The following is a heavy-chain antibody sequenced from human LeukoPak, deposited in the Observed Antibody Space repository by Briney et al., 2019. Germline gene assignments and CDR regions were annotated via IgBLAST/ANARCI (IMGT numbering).Heavy chain of an antibody. V-gene: IGHV1-46*01. D-gene: IGHD5-12*01. Sequence: ASVKVSCKASGYTFTSYYMHWVRQAPGQGLEWMGIINPSGGSTSYAQKFQGRVTMTRDTSTSTVYMELSSLRSEDTAVYYCTRTSGYQPYNNWFGPWGRGTLVTVSS. CDR1: GYTFTSYY. CDR3: TRTSGYQPYNNWFGP. CDR2: INPSGGST. J-gene: IGHJ5*02.